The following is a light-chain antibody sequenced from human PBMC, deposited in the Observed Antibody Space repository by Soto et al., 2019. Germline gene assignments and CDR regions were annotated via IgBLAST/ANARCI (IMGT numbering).Light chain of an antibody. CDR3: SSYTGSTFVL. CDR1: SSAVGAYNY. J-gene: IGLJ3*02. CDR2: EVS. V-gene: IGLV2-14*01. Sequence: QSALIQPASVSGSPGQSVTISCTGTSSAVGAYNYVSWYRQHPGKAPKLMIFEVSNRPSGVSNRFSGSKSGNTASLTISGLQAEDEADYYCSSYTGSTFVLFGGGTKVTVL.